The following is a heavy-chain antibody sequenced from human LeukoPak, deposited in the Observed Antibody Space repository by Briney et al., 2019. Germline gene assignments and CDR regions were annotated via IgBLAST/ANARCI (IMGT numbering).Heavy chain of an antibody. J-gene: IGHJ4*02. CDR3: ARGLPTVTYYYDSSGYYKAPYYFDY. CDR1: GGSISSGGYR. CDR2: INYSGST. Sequence: TLSLTCAVSGGSISSGGYRWTWIRQYPGKGLEWIGYINYSGSTYYNPSLKSRVTISVDTSKNQFSLKLSSVTAADTAVYYCARGLPTVTYYYDSSGYYKAPYYFDYWGQGTLVTVSS. V-gene: IGHV4-31*11. D-gene: IGHD3-22*01.